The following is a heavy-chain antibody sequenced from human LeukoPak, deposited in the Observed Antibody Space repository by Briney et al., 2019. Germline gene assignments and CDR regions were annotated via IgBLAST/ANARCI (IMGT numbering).Heavy chain of an antibody. J-gene: IGHJ4*02. CDR1: GYTFTSYA. D-gene: IGHD6-19*01. V-gene: IGHV7-4-1*02. CDR3: ARTIAVAGEYYFDY. Sequence: ASVKVSCKASGYTFTSYAMNWVRQAPGQGLEWMGWTNTNTGNPTYAQGFTGRFVFSLDTSVSTAYLQISSLKAEDTAVYYCARTIAVAGEYYFDYWGQGTLVTVSS. CDR2: TNTNTGNP.